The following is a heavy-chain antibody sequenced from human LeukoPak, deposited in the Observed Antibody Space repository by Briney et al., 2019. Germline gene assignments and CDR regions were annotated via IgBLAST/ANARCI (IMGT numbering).Heavy chain of an antibody. Sequence: ASVKVSCKASGYTFTGYYVHWVRQAPGQGLEWMGWINPNSGGTNYAQKFQGRVTMIRDTSISTAYMELSRLRSDDTAVYYCANVVPAARYWFDPWGQGTLVTVSS. CDR2: INPNSGGT. D-gene: IGHD2-2*01. CDR1: GYTFTGYY. J-gene: IGHJ5*02. V-gene: IGHV1-2*02. CDR3: ANVVPAARYWFDP.